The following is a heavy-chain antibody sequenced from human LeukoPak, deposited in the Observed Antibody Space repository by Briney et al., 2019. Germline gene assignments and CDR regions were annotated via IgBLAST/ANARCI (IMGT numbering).Heavy chain of an antibody. J-gene: IGHJ3*02. CDR3: AKDQWERRHHAFDI. CDR1: GFTFSNYD. V-gene: IGHV3-23*01. Sequence: GGSLRLSCAASGFTFSNYDMSWVRQAPGKGLEWVSAISGSGGSTYYADSVKGRFTISRDNSKNTLYLQMNSLRAEDTAVYYCAKDQWERRHHAFDIWGQGTMVTVSS. CDR2: ISGSGGST. D-gene: IGHD1-1*01.